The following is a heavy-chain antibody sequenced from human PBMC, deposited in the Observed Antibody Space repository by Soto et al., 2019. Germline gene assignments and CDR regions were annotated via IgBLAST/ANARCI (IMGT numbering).Heavy chain of an antibody. J-gene: IGHJ5*02. CDR3: ARHGTAMTTGTNWFDP. CDR1: GGSISSSSYY. Sequence: QLQLQESGPGLVKPSETLSLTCTVSGGSISSSSYYWGWIRQPPGKGLEWIGSIYYSGSTYYNPSLKSRVTLSVDTSKDQFSLKLSSVTAADTAVYYCARHGTAMTTGTNWFDPWGQGTLVTVSS. D-gene: IGHD4-17*01. V-gene: IGHV4-39*01. CDR2: IYYSGST.